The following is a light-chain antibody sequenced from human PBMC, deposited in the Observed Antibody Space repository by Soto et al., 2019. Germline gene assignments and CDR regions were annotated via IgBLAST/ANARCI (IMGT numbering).Light chain of an antibody. CDR1: QTLTTRF. CDR3: QQYAGSPST. Sequence: EIVLTQSPGTLSLSPGERATLSCMASQTLTTRFLAWYQQKPGQAPRLLIYGASSRATDIPDRFSGSGSGTDFTLTITRLEPEDFAVYFCQQYAGSPSTFGQGTKVEIK. CDR2: GAS. J-gene: IGKJ1*01. V-gene: IGKV3-20*01.